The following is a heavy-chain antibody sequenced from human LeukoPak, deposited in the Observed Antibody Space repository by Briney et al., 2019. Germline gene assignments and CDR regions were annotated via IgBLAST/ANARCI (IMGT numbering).Heavy chain of an antibody. CDR2: IYSGGST. J-gene: IGHJ4*02. CDR1: GVTFTDAY. D-gene: IGHD2-15*01. CDR3: AKDFCSGGSCYSLNY. Sequence: GGSLRLSCRVSGVTFTDAYMSWVRQAPGKGLEWVSVIYSGGSTYHADSVKGRFTISRDNSKNTLYLQMNSLRAEDTAVYYCAKDFCSGGSCYSLNYWGQGTLVTVSS. V-gene: IGHV3-66*02.